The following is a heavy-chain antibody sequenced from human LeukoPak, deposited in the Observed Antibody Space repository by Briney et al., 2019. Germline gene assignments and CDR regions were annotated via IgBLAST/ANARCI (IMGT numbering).Heavy chain of an antibody. D-gene: IGHD6-19*01. CDR3: ARDQIGYSSGWGPRASFDL. CDR2: IWYDGSNK. J-gene: IGHJ2*01. CDR1: GFIVRSNH. Sequence: HTGGSLRLSCAASGFIVRSNHMSWVRQAPGKGLEWVAVIWYDGSNKYYADSVKGRFTISRDSSKNTLYLQMNSLRAEDTAVYYCARDQIGYSSGWGPRASFDLWGRGTLVTVSS. V-gene: IGHV3-33*08.